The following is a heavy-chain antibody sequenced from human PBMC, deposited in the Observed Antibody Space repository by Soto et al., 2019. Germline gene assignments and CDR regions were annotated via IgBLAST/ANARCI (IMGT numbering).Heavy chain of an antibody. CDR2: INHSGST. J-gene: IGHJ6*03. D-gene: IGHD2-2*01. V-gene: IGHV4-34*01. Sequence: SETLSLTCAVYGGSFSGYYWSWIRQPPGKGLEWIGEINHSGSTNYNPSLKSRVTISVDTSKNQFSLKLSSVTAADTAAYYCARGTEGYCSSTSCPIYYYYYMAVWGRGTTVTVSS. CDR3: ARGTEGYCSSTSCPIYYYYYMAV. CDR1: GGSFSGYY.